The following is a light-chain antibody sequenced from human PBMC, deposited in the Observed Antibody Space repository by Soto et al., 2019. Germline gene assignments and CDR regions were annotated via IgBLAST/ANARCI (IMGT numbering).Light chain of an antibody. Sequence: IQLTQSPSTLSASVGARVTITCRASQSISSWLAWYQQKPGKAPKLLISKASSLEAGVPSRFSGSGSGTEFTLTISSLQPDDFATYYCQQYNTFSEWTFGQGTKVDIK. CDR1: QSISSW. CDR2: KAS. J-gene: IGKJ1*01. CDR3: QQYNTFSEWT. V-gene: IGKV1-5*03.